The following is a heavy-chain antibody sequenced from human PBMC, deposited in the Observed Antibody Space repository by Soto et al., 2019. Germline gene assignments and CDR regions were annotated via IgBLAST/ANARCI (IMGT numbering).Heavy chain of an antibody. CDR2: INAGNGNT. CDR3: AKSATVPAAIAY. V-gene: IGHV1-3*01. Sequence: QVQLVQSGAEVKKPGASVKVSCKASGYTFTSYAMHWVRQAPGQRLEWMGWINAGNGNTKYSQKFQGRVTITRDTSASTAYMELRSLRSEDTAVYYCAKSATVPAAIAYWGQGTLVTVSS. D-gene: IGHD2-2*02. CDR1: GYTFTSYA. J-gene: IGHJ4*02.